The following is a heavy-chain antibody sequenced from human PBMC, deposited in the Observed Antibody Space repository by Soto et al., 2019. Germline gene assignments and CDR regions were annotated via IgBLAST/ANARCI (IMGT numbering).Heavy chain of an antibody. CDR3: AGHRSQVVHLVLPPYYSSGLDV. Sequence: QVQLEQSGAEVTKPGSSVKVSCKASGGTFSSYVISWVRQAPGQGLEWMGGIIPTFGTTKYAQDFQGRVTITADKSRSTAYMELSSQRSDDTAGYYCAGHRSQVVHLVLPPYYSSGLDVWGQGTTVTVSS. V-gene: IGHV1-69*06. D-gene: IGHD6-6*01. J-gene: IGHJ6*02. CDR1: GGTFSSYV. CDR2: IIPTFGTT.